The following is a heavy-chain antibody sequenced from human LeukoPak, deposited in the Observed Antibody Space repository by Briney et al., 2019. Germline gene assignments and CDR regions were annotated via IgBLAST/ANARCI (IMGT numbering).Heavy chain of an antibody. J-gene: IGHJ6*02. D-gene: IGHD2-8*01. CDR1: GFTFSDYY. CDR3: ARAADCTNGVCYTGPPYYYYGMDV. Sequence: GGSLRLSCAASGFTFSDYYVSWIRQAPGKGLEWVSYISSSGSTIYYADSVKGRFTISRDNAKNSLYLQMSSLRAEDTAVYYCARAADCTNGVCYTGPPYYYYGMDVWGQGTTVTVSS. V-gene: IGHV3-11*01. CDR2: ISSSGSTI.